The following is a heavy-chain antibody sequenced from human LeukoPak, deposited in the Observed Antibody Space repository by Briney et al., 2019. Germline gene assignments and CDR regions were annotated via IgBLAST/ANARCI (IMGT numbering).Heavy chain of an antibody. J-gene: IGHJ3*02. D-gene: IGHD3-9*01. CDR1: GGSISSYY. CDR2: IYYSGST. V-gene: IGHV4-59*01. Sequence: SETLSLTCTVSGGSISSYYWSWIRQPPGKGLEWIGYIYYSGSTHYNPSLKSRVTISVDTSKNQFSLKLSSVTAADTAVYYCARGTPLRYFDWLPYAFDIWGQGTMVTVSS. CDR3: ARGTPLRYFDWLPYAFDI.